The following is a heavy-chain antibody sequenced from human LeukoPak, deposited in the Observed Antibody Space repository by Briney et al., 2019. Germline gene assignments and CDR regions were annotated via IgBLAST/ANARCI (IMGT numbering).Heavy chain of an antibody. D-gene: IGHD6-13*01. Sequence: PGGSLRLSCAASGFTFSSYGMHWVRQAPGKGLEWVAVIWYDGSNKYYADSVKGRFTISRDNSKNTLHLQMNSLRAEDTAVYYCARSVKIEAAADYWGQGTLVTVSS. CDR2: IWYDGSNK. J-gene: IGHJ4*02. V-gene: IGHV3-33*01. CDR1: GFTFSSYG. CDR3: ARSVKIEAAADY.